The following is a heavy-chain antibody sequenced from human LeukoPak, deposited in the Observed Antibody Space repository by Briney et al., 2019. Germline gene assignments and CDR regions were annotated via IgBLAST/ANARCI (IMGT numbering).Heavy chain of an antibody. CDR2: INPNSGGT. CDR3: ARGGDSSGYYLHDAFDI. V-gene: IGHV1-2*02. Sequence: ASVKVSCKASGYTFTGYYMHWVRQAPGQGLEWMGWINPNSGGTNYAQKFQGRVTMTRDTSISTAYMELSRLRSEDTAVYYCARGGDSSGYYLHDAFDIWGQGTLVTVSS. J-gene: IGHJ3*02. D-gene: IGHD3-22*01. CDR1: GYTFTGYY.